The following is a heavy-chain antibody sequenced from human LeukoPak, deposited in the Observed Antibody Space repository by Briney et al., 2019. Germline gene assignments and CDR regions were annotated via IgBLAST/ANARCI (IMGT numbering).Heavy chain of an antibody. CDR1: GYSFTSYW. J-gene: IGHJ4*02. CDR2: IYPGDSDT. D-gene: IGHD6-13*01. Sequence: GESLKISCRGSGYSFTSYWIGWVRQMPGKGLEWMGIIYPGDSDTRYSPSFQGQVTISADKSISTAYLQCSSLKASDTAMYYCARLLRNIAAAVYYFDYWGQGTLVTVSS. V-gene: IGHV5-51*01. CDR3: ARLLRNIAAAVYYFDY.